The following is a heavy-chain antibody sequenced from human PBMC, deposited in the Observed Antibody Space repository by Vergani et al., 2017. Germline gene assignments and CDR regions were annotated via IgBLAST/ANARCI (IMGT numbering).Heavy chain of an antibody. D-gene: IGHD3-16*01. Sequence: QESGPGLVKPSETLSLTCTVSGGSISSYYWSWIRQPPGKALEWLALIYWDDDKRYSPSLKSRLTITKDTSKNQVVLTMTNMDPVDTATYYCAMGAVTYFDYWGQGTLVTVSS. V-gene: IGHV2-5*08. CDR1: GGSISSYYW. CDR2: IYWDDDK. J-gene: IGHJ4*02. CDR3: AMGAVTYFDY.